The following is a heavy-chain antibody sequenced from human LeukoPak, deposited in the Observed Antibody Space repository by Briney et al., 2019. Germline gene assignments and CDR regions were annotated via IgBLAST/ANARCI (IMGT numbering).Heavy chain of an antibody. CDR1: GYTFNSYG. J-gene: IGHJ4*02. V-gene: IGHV1-18*01. Sequence: ASVKVSCKASGYTFNSYGISWVRQAPGQGLEWMGWISAYNGNTNYAQKLQGRVTMTTDTSTSTAYMGLRSLRSDDTAVYYCARDGTDYYDSSGYYSPDYWGQGTLVTVSS. D-gene: IGHD3-22*01. CDR2: ISAYNGNT. CDR3: ARDGTDYYDSSGYYSPDY.